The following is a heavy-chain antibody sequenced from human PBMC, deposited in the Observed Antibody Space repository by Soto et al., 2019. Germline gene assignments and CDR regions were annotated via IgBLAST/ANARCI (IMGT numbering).Heavy chain of an antibody. CDR2: INPNSGGT. CDR1: GYTFTGYY. J-gene: IGHJ6*02. CDR3: ARDPAIVVVPAATSNGIDV. V-gene: IGHV1-2*02. D-gene: IGHD2-2*01. Sequence: QVQLVQSGAEVKKPGASVKVSCKATGYTFTGYYMHWVRQAPGQGLEWMGWINPNSGGTNYAQKFQGRVTMTRDTSIRTAYMELSRLRSDDTAVYYCARDPAIVVVPAATSNGIDVWGQGTTVTVSS.